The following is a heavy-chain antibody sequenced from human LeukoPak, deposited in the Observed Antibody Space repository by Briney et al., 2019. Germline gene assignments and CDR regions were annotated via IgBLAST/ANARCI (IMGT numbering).Heavy chain of an antibody. Sequence: SVKVSCKASGGTFSSYAISWVRQAPGQGLEWMGRIIPIFGTANYAQKFQGRVTITTGESTSTAYMELSSLRSEDTAVYYCARDMPLYGNPGIAVAGPYYFDYWGQGTLVTVSS. CDR1: GGTFSSYA. J-gene: IGHJ4*02. D-gene: IGHD6-19*01. V-gene: IGHV1-69*05. CDR3: ARDMPLYGNPGIAVAGPYYFDY. CDR2: IIPIFGTA.